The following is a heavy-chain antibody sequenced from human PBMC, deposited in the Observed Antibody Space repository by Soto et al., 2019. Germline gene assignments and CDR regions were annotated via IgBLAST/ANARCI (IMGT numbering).Heavy chain of an antibody. Sequence: EVQLVESGGGLVQPGGSLRLSCAASGFTFSSYSMNWVRQAPGKGLEWVSYISSSSSTIYYADSVKGRFTISRDNAKNPLNLQMNSLRAEDTAVYYCARGGDIVVVVAAPNDAFDIWGQGTMVTVSS. J-gene: IGHJ3*02. V-gene: IGHV3-48*01. D-gene: IGHD2-15*01. CDR3: ARGGDIVVVVAAPNDAFDI. CDR2: ISSSSSTI. CDR1: GFTFSSYS.